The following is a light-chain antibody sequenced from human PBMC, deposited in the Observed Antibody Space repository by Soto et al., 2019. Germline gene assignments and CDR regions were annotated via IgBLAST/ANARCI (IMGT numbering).Light chain of an antibody. V-gene: IGKV1-39*01. CDR3: QQSYSTPPT. CDR1: QSISSW. Sequence: DIQMTQSPSALSAPVGDRATITCRASQSISSWLAWYQQKPGKAPKLLIYDASTLQSGVPSRYSGSGSGTEFTLTISSLQPEDFATYYCQQSYSTPPTLGQGTRLEIK. CDR2: DAS. J-gene: IGKJ5*01.